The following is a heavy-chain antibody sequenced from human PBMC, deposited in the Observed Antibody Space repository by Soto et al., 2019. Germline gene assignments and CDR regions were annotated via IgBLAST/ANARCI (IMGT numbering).Heavy chain of an antibody. Sequence: QVQLQESGPGLVKPSQTLSLTCTVSGGSISSGGYYWSWIRQHPGKGLEWIGYIDYSGSTYYNPSLKSRVTISVDTSKNQFSLKLSAVTAADTAVYYCAREAGTVTKIFDYWGQGTLVTVSS. V-gene: IGHV4-31*03. CDR3: AREAGTVTKIFDY. CDR1: GGSISSGGYY. CDR2: IDYSGST. D-gene: IGHD4-17*01. J-gene: IGHJ4*02.